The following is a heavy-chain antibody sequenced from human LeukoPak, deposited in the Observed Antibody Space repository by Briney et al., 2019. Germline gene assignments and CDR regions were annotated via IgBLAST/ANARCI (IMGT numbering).Heavy chain of an antibody. V-gene: IGHV1-46*01. J-gene: IGHJ5*02. D-gene: IGHD6-13*01. Sequence: VASVKVSCKASGYRFTSYYMHWVRQAPGQGLEWMGIINASGGSTTYAQKFQGRVTMTRDTSTSTVYMELSSLRSEDTAVYYCASDLIAAAGTTWFDPWGQGTLVTVSS. CDR2: INASGGST. CDR3: ASDLIAAAGTTWFDP. CDR1: GYRFTSYY.